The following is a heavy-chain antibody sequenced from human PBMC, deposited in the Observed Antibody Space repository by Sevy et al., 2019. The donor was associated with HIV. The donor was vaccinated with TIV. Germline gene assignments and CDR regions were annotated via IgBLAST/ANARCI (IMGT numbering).Heavy chain of an antibody. D-gene: IGHD3-3*01. J-gene: IGHJ3*02. Sequence: GGSLRLSCAASGFTFSSYAMSWVRHAPGKGLEWVSAISGSGGSTYYADSVKGRFTISRDNSKNTLYLQMNSLRAEDTAVYYCAKDLTIFGVVIGAFDIWGQGTMVTVSS. V-gene: IGHV3-23*01. CDR2: ISGSGGST. CDR3: AKDLTIFGVVIGAFDI. CDR1: GFTFSSYA.